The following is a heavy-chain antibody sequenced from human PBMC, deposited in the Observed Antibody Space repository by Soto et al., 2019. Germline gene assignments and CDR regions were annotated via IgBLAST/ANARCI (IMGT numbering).Heavy chain of an antibody. CDR2: NYWNDDK. J-gene: IGHJ4*02. CDR1: GFLFSTSGVG. Sequence: SGPTLVNPTQPLTLTCTFSGFLFSTSGVGVGWIRQPPGKALEWLALNYWNDDKRYSPSLKNRLTITKDTSKNQVVLTMTNMDPVDTATYYCAHRQISSKAAAGYFDFWGQGTLVTVSS. V-gene: IGHV2-5*01. CDR3: AHRQISSKAAAGYFDF. D-gene: IGHD6-25*01.